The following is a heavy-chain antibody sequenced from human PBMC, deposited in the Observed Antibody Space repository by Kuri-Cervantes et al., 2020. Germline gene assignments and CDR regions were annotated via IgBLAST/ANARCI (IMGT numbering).Heavy chain of an antibody. J-gene: IGHJ4*02. CDR3: ARKLAYYFDY. Sequence: GGSLRLSCAASGFTFSSYGINWVRQAPGKGLEWVSYISSSSSTIYYADSVKGRFTISRDNAKNSLYLQMNSLRDEDTAVYYCARKLAYYFDYWGQGTLVTVSS. CDR2: ISSSSSTI. V-gene: IGHV3-48*02. D-gene: IGHD6-13*01. CDR1: GFTFSSYG.